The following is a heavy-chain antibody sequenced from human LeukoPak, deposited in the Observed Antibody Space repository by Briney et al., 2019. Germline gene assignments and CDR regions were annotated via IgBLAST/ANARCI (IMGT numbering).Heavy chain of an antibody. J-gene: IGHJ4*02. Sequence: PAGSLRLSCAASGFSVTSNHMNWVRQAPGKGLEWVSIIYTGGTTHYADSLNDRVTISRDDSINTLYLQMNSLRAEDTAVYYCARDSSSYYFDYWGQGTLVTVSS. CDR3: ARDSSSYYFDY. D-gene: IGHD6-6*01. CDR2: IYTGGTT. V-gene: IGHV3-66*01. CDR1: GFSVTSNH.